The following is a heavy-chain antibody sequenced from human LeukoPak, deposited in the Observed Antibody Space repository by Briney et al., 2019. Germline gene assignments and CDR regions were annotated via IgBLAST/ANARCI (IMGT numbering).Heavy chain of an antibody. CDR1: GFTVSSNS. V-gene: IGHV3-66*01. D-gene: IGHD6-19*01. Sequence: PGGSLRLSCAASGFTVSSNSMSWVRQAPGKGLGWVSVIYTGGTTYYADSVKGRFTISRDNSRNTLFLQMNSLRAEDTAVYFCAKDARRSSGWWFFDHWGQGTLVTVSS. J-gene: IGHJ4*02. CDR3: AKDARRSSGWWFFDH. CDR2: IYTGGTT.